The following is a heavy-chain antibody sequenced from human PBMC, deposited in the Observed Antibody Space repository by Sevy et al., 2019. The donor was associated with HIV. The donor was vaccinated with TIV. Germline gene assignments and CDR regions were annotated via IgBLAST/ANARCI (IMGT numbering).Heavy chain of an antibody. D-gene: IGHD5-12*01. CDR2: IIPIFGTA. CDR3: ARGSGSKTWFDP. CDR1: GGTFSSYA. V-gene: IGHV1-69*13. Sequence: ASVKVSCKTSGGTFSSYAISWVRQAPGQGLAWMGGIIPIFGTANYAQKFQGRVTITADESTSTAYMDLSSLRSEDTAVYYCARGSGSKTWFDPWGQGTLVTVSS. J-gene: IGHJ5*02.